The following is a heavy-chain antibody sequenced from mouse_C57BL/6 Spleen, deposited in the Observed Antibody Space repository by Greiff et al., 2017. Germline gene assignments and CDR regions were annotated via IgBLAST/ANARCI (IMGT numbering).Heavy chain of an antibody. V-gene: IGHV1-82*01. J-gene: IGHJ2*01. CDR3: AKTGSGYGYFDY. Sequence: QVQLKQSGPELVKPGASVKISCKASGYAFSSSWMNWVKQRPGKGLEWIGRIYPGDGDTNYNGKFKGKATLTADKSSSTAYMQLSSLTSEDSAVYFCAKTGSGYGYFDYWGQGTTLTVSS. CDR2: IYPGDGDT. CDR1: GYAFSSSW. D-gene: IGHD3-2*02.